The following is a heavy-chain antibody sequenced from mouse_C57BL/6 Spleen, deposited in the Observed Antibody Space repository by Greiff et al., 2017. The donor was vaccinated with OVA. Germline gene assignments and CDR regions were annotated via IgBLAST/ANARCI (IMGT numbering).Heavy chain of an antibody. V-gene: IGHV1-15*01. D-gene: IGHD5-1*01. Sequence: VQLQQSGAELVRPGASVTLSCKASGYTFTDYEMHWVKQTPVHGLEWIGAIDPETGGTAYNQKFKGKAILTADKSSSTAYMELRSLTAEDSAVYYCTRYLLDYWGQGTTLTVSA. CDR2: IDPETGGT. J-gene: IGHJ2*01. CDR3: TRYLLDY. CDR1: GYTFTDYE.